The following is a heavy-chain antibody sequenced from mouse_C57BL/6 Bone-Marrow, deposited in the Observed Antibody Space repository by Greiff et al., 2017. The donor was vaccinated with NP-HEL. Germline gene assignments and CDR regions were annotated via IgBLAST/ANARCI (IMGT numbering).Heavy chain of an antibody. Sequence: EVQLQQSGAELVRPGASVKLSCTASGFNIKDDYMHWVKQRPEQGLEWIGWIDPENGDTEYASKFQGKATITADTSSNTAYLQLSSLTSEDTAVYYCTLVLLLRAPYFDYWGQGTTLTVSS. V-gene: IGHV14-4*01. J-gene: IGHJ2*01. CDR1: GFNIKDDY. D-gene: IGHD1-1*01. CDR2: IDPENGDT. CDR3: TLVLLLRAPYFDY.